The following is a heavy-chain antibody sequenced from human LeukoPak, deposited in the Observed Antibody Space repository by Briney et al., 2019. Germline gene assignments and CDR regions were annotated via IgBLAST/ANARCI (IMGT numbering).Heavy chain of an antibody. V-gene: IGHV3-23*01. CDR1: GFTFSSYA. J-gene: IGHJ4*02. Sequence: QSGGSLRLSCAASGFTFSSYAMSWVRQAPGKGLEWVSAISGSGGSTYYADSVKDRFTISRDNSKNTLYLQMNSLRAEDTAVYYCAKDRSGGSHRRKYYFDYWGQGTLVTVSS. CDR2: ISGSGGST. D-gene: IGHD2-15*01. CDR3: AKDRSGGSHRRKYYFDY.